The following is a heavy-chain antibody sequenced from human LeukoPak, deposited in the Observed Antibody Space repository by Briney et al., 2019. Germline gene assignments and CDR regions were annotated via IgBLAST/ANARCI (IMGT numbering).Heavy chain of an antibody. CDR3: AKGHSSSWAHFDY. J-gene: IGHJ4*02. V-gene: IGHV3-23*01. Sequence: GGSLRLSCAASGFTFSNYAMSWVRQAPGKRLEWVSSVSGGGGTTYYADSVKGRFTISRDNSKNTLYLQMNSLRAEDTAVYYCAKGHSSSWAHFDYWGQGTLVTVSS. CDR2: VSGGGGTT. D-gene: IGHD6-13*01. CDR1: GFTFSNYA.